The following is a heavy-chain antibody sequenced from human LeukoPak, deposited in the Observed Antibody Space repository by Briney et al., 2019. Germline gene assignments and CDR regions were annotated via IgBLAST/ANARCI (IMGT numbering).Heavy chain of an antibody. CDR1: GGSITRGGYF. CDR3: ARDRPDLSGTPSFFDS. J-gene: IGHJ4*02. CDR2: MDTIGII. Sequence: PSETLSLTCTVSGGSITRGGYFWRWIRQPAGKGLEWIGHMDTIGIITYNPSLKSRFTISADTSKHQISLRLSSVTAADTAVYYCARDRPDLSGTPSFFDSWGQGTLVTVAS. V-gene: IGHV4-61*09. D-gene: IGHD1-7*01.